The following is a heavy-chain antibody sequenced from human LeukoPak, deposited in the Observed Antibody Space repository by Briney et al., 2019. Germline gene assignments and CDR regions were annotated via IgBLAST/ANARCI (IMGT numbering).Heavy chain of an antibody. Sequence: GGSLRLSCAASGFTFSSYGMHWVRQAPGKGLEWVAVIWYDGSNKYYADSVKVRFTISRDNSKNTLYMQMNSLRAEDTAVYYCAREWPAAKYYYGMDVWGQGTTVSVSS. J-gene: IGHJ6*02. CDR1: GFTFSSYG. D-gene: IGHD2-2*01. CDR2: IWYDGSNK. V-gene: IGHV3-33*01. CDR3: AREWPAAKYYYGMDV.